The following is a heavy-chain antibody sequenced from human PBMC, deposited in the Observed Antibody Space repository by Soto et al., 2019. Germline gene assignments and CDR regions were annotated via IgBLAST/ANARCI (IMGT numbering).Heavy chain of an antibody. CDR1: RFTFSTYT. CDR3: ATVWVDYFVY. J-gene: IGHJ4*02. D-gene: IGHD2-15*01. Sequence: PGGSLRLSCAASRFTFSTYTMNWVRQAPGKGLQWVSAISSSGTSIYYAASVKGRFTISRDNSKDTLYLQINSLRAEDTAVYYCATVWVDYFVYWGQGTLVTVSS. CDR2: ISSSGTSI. V-gene: IGHV3-23*01.